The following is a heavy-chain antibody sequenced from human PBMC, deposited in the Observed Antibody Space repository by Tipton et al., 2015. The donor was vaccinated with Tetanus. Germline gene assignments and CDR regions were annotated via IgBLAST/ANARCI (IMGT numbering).Heavy chain of an antibody. J-gene: IGHJ4*02. CDR3: ACGSGYFDSSYHSPLDF. V-gene: IGHV4-59*01. CDR1: GGSISTNY. Sequence: TLSLTCAVSGGSISTNYWTWIRQSPGKGLEWIGYIQYNGITNYHPSLKSRVSISVDSSTSQFSLRLASVTAADTAVYYCACGSGYFDSSYHSPLDFWGRGTPVTVSS. CDR2: IQYNGIT. D-gene: IGHD3-22*01.